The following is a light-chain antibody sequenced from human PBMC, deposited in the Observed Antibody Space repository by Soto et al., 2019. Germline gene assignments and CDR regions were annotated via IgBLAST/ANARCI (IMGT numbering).Light chain of an antibody. V-gene: IGKV3-20*01. Sequence: EIVLTQSPDTLSLSPGERVTLSCRASQSVSSSYLAWYQQKPGQAPRLLINGASSRATGIPDRFSGSGSGTDFTLTISRLEPEDSAVYYCQQYGGSPPYTFGQGTKLEIK. CDR1: QSVSSSY. CDR3: QQYGGSPPYT. J-gene: IGKJ2*01. CDR2: GAS.